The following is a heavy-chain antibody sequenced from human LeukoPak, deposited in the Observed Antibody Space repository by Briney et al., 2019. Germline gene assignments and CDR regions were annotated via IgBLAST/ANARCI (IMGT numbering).Heavy chain of an antibody. D-gene: IGHD6-25*01. CDR3: AAGTATTYYYYGMDV. CDR1: GFTFTSSA. Sequence: ASVKVSCKASGFTFTSSAMQWVRQARGQRLEWIGWIVVGSGNTNYAQKFQERVTITRDMFTSTAYMELSSLRSEDTAVYYCAAGTATTYYYYGMDVWGQGTTVTVSS. CDR2: IVVGSGNT. J-gene: IGHJ6*02. V-gene: IGHV1-58*02.